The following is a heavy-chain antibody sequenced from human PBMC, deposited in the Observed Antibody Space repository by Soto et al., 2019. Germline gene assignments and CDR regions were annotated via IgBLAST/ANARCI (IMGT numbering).Heavy chain of an antibody. CDR2: IYYSGST. CDR3: ARQHYNYYDSSGYF. D-gene: IGHD3-22*01. CDR1: GGSISSSSYY. V-gene: IGHV4-39*01. J-gene: IGHJ4*02. Sequence: SETLSLTCTVSGGSISSSSYYWGWIRQPPGKGLEWIGSIYYSGSTYYNPSFKSRVTISVDTSKNQFSLKLSSVTAADTAVYYCARQHYNYYDSSGYFWGQGTLVTVSS.